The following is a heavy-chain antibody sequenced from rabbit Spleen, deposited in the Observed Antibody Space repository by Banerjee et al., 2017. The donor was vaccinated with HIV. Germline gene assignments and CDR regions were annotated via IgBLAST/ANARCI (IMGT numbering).Heavy chain of an antibody. Sequence: QEQLVESGGGLVQPGGSLKLSCKASGFDFSSYGVSWVRQAPGKGLEWIGYIDPIFGNTYYASWVNGRFTISRHNAQNTLYLQLNSLTAADTATYFCVRDKASISGDYGPWYFDLWGPGTLVTVS. CDR1: GFDFSSYG. CDR2: IDPIFGNT. V-gene: IGHV1S47*01. J-gene: IGHJ4*01. D-gene: IGHD1-1*01. CDR3: VRDKASISGDYGPWYFDL.